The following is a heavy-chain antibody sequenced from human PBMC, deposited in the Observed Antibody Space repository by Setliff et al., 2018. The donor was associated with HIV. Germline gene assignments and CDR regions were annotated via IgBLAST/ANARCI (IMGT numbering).Heavy chain of an antibody. CDR2: IKSKTDGETE. CDR1: GFTFTNAW. J-gene: IGHJ4*02. D-gene: IGHD3-10*01. CDR3: TTAVAQNWYGSGNENY. V-gene: IGHV3-15*01. Sequence: GGSLRLSCAASGFTFTNAWMSWVRQAPGKGLEWVGRIKSKTDGETEDYAAPVKGRFTISRDDSRSTLYLQMNSLITEDKSLYYCTTAVAQNWYGSGNENYWGQGTLVTVSS.